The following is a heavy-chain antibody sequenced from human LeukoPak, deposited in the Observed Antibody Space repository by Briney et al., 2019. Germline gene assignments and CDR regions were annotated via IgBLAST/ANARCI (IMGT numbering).Heavy chain of an antibody. D-gene: IGHD1-7*01. CDR3: ARDNWNYGSSMDV. Sequence: GSLRLSCAASGFTFSNCAMSWIRQPPGKGLEWIGYIYYSGSTNYNPSLKSRVTISVGTSKNQFSLKLSSVTAADTAVYHCARDNWNYGSSMDVWGQGTTVTVSS. CDR2: IYYSGST. V-gene: IGHV4-59*01. CDR1: GFTFSNCA. J-gene: IGHJ6*02.